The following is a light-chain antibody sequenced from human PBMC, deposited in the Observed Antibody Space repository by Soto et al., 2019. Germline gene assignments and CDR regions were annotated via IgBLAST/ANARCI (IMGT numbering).Light chain of an antibody. J-gene: IGKJ5*01. V-gene: IGKV1-39*01. CDR2: AAS. CDR3: QQGYSTPTT. CDR1: QSISSY. Sequence: DIQMTQSPSSLSASVGDRVTITCRASQSISSYLNWYQQKPGKAPKVLIYAASNLQSGVPSRFSGSGSGTDFALTISSLQPEDFATYYCQQGYSTPTTFGQGTRLEI.